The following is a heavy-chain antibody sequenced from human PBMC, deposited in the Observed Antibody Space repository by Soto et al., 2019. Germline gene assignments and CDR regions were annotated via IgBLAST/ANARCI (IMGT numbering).Heavy chain of an antibody. Sequence: SETLSLTCTVSGGSIRNYYWSWIRQPAGKGLEWIGRIYTSGSTNYNPSLKSRVTMSVDTSKKQFSLKLSSVTAADTAVYYCARIAAPSNWFDPWGQGTLVTVSS. CDR1: GGSIRNYY. CDR2: IYTSGST. CDR3: ARIAAPSNWFDP. V-gene: IGHV4-4*07. D-gene: IGHD6-6*01. J-gene: IGHJ5*02.